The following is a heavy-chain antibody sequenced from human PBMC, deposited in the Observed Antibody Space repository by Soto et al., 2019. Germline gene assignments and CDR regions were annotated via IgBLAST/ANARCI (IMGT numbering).Heavy chain of an antibody. D-gene: IGHD3-16*01. J-gene: IGHJ4*02. Sequence: WTWIRQPPGKALEWVGYISYTGSTNYNPSLKSRVTISVDTSKNQLSLRLNSVTAADTAVYYCARGSDGDYFDSWGQGTLVTVSS. CDR2: ISYTGST. CDR3: ARGSDGDYFDS. V-gene: IGHV4-59*01.